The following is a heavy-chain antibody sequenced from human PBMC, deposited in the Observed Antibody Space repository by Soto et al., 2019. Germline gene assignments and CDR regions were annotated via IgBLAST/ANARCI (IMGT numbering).Heavy chain of an antibody. Sequence: EVQLVESGGGLVQPGGSLRLSCAASGFTLNAYWMTWVRQGPGKGREWVANITRDGSEQNYVASVKGRFTIARDNAKNSLSLQMNSLRGEDSGVYYCVRDRTEYGSDVYDVFDIGGQGTKVTVSS. CDR1: GFTLNAYW. CDR2: ITRDGSEQ. CDR3: VRDRTEYGSDVYDVFDI. D-gene: IGHD6-19*01. J-gene: IGHJ3*02. V-gene: IGHV3-7*05.